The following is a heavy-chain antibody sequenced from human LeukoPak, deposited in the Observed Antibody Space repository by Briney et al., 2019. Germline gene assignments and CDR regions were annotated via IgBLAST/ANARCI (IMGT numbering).Heavy chain of an antibody. Sequence: PGGSLRLSCAASGFAFNFYAMHWVRQAPGKGLEWVAVITFDGRRVYYADSVKGRFTISRDNSKSTLDLQMNSLRPDEMALYYCAREVDLRGDYSRGRDYYFYGMDVWGQGTTVTVSS. V-gene: IGHV3-30*04. D-gene: IGHD2-21*01. CDR1: GFAFNFYA. CDR2: ITFDGRRV. J-gene: IGHJ6*02. CDR3: AREVDLRGDYSRGRDYYFYGMDV.